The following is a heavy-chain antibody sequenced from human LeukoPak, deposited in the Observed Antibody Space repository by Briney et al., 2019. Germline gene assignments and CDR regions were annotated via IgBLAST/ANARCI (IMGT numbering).Heavy chain of an antibody. Sequence: ASVTVSCKASGYTFTGYYMHWVRQAPGQGLEWMGWINPNSGGTNYAQKFQGRVTMTRDTSISTAYMELSRLRSDDTAVYYCARAAVRNYYYYMDVWGKGTTVTISS. CDR2: INPNSGGT. V-gene: IGHV1-2*02. CDR1: GYTFTGYY. J-gene: IGHJ6*03. D-gene: IGHD2/OR15-2a*01. CDR3: ARAAVRNYYYYMDV.